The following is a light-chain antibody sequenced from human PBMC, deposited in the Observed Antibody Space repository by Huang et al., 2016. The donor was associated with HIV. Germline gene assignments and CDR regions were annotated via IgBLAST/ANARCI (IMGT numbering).Light chain of an antibody. CDR1: RDIKTY. CDR2: AAS. Sequence: IQLTQSPSSLSASVGDRVTITCRASRDIKTYLAWFHQRPGRAPKFLIFAASFLESGVPSRCSGSGSGTEFTLTINGLQPEDFGTYDCQQVDSYPRTFGQGTNVDVK. J-gene: IGKJ1*01. V-gene: IGKV1-9*01. CDR3: QQVDSYPRT.